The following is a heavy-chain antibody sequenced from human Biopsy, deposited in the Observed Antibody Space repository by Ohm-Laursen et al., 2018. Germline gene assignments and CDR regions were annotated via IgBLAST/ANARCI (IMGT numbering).Heavy chain of an antibody. CDR3: VRGRSPATY. J-gene: IGHJ4*02. Sequence: SETLSLTCTVSGGSLNFYYWSWIRQPPGKGLEWIGYMYYSGSTKYSPFLKNRVTVSFDTSRNQFSLKLTSMTPADTAVYYCVRGRSPATYWGQGALVIVSS. CDR1: GGSLNFYY. V-gene: IGHV4-59*01. CDR2: MYYSGST. D-gene: IGHD3-16*01.